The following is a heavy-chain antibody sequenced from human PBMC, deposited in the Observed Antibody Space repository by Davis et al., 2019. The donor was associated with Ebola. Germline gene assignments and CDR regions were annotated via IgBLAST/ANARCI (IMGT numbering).Heavy chain of an antibody. V-gene: IGHV1-69-2*01. CDR2: VDPKAGKT. D-gene: IGHD3-9*01. Sequence: AASVKVSCKGSGYSLSDYYIHWEQGAPGKGLEWVGLVDPKAGKTVYAEKFQDRVTITADRSTDTVYMELSSLRFEDAAVYYCTTRDILTAYVPYAMDVWGQGTTVTVS. J-gene: IGHJ6*02. CDR1: GYSLSDYY. CDR3: TTRDILTAYVPYAMDV.